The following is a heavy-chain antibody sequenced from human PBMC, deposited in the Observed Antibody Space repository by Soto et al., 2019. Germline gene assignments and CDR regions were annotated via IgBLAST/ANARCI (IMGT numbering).Heavy chain of an antibody. CDR1: GDTFDTFA. D-gene: IGHD1-1*01. J-gene: IGHJ6*01. CDR3: ASDKGRGQLGGNYYSALDV. V-gene: IGHV1-69*12. CDR2: IIPIFRTP. Sequence: QVQLEQSGAEVLKPGSSVKLSCKTSGDTFDTFAISWVRQAPGQGLEWMGGIIPIFRTPDYAQKFQGRVTTTADVSKSTAYMELSSLRSEDTAVYYCASDKGRGQLGGNYYSALDVWGQWTTVTVS.